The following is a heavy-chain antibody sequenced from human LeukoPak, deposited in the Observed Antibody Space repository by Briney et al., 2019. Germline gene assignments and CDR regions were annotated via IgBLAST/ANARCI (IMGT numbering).Heavy chain of an antibody. CDR2: IVDGSGNT. CDR1: GLIFSRSA. D-gene: IGHD3-22*01. Sequence: SVKASGKASGLIFSRSAVQWVRQARGHRLEWIGWIVDGSGNTNYAQKFQEKVTMTRDMSTGTAYMELSSMRSEYTAVYYCAAGNYYDSSGYYPYAFDIWGQGTMVTVSS. CDR3: AAGNYYDSSGYYPYAFDI. V-gene: IGHV1-58*01. J-gene: IGHJ3*02.